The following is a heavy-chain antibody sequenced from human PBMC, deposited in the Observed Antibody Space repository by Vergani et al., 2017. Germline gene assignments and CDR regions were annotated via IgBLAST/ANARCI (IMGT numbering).Heavy chain of an antibody. Sequence: EVQLVESGGGLVQPGGSLRLSCAASGFTFSSYEMNWVRQAPGKGLEWVSYISSSGSTIYYADSVKGRFTISRDNAKNSLYLQMNSLRAEDTALYYCAKDIAPTVTTSWFDPWGQGTLVTVSS. CDR3: AKDIAPTVTTSWFDP. CDR2: ISSSGSTI. CDR1: GFTFSSYE. D-gene: IGHD4-17*01. J-gene: IGHJ5*02. V-gene: IGHV3-48*03.